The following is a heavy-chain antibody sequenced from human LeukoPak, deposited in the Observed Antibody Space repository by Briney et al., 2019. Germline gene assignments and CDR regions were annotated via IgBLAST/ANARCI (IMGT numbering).Heavy chain of an antibody. J-gene: IGHJ2*01. CDR2: VYHTGST. Sequence: PSETLSLTCTVSGGSISRSDSFCGWVRQTPGKGLEWIGGVYHTGSTYYSPSLKSRVTMSADTSKNQFSLKLISVTAADTAVYYCARQSPLNTRRHWYFDLWGRGTLVTVSS. CDR3: ARQSPLNTRRHWYFDL. CDR1: GGSISRSDSF. V-gene: IGHV4-39*07. D-gene: IGHD1-14*01.